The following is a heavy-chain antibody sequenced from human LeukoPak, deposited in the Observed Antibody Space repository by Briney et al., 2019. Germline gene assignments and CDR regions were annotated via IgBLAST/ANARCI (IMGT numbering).Heavy chain of an antibody. D-gene: IGHD3-9*01. Sequence: GGSLRLSCAASGFTFNDYSMNWVRQAPGKGLEWVSSISGRSTYIYYADSMKGRFTISRDNAKNSLYLQMSSLRAEDTAVYYCAKDRYFDWDGWFDPWGQGTLVTVSS. CDR1: GFTFNDYS. V-gene: IGHV3-21*04. CDR3: AKDRYFDWDGWFDP. CDR2: ISGRSTYI. J-gene: IGHJ5*02.